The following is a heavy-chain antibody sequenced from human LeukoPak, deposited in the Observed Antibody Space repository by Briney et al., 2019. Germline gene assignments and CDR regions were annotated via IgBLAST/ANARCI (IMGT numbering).Heavy chain of an antibody. Sequence: ASVKVSCKASGYTFTSYYMHWVRQAPGQGLEWMGIINPSGGSTSYAQKFQGRVTMTRDTSTSTVYMELSSLRSEDTAVYYCARDPLGYCSGGNCYHFDYWGQGTLATVSS. CDR3: ARDPLGYCSGGNCYHFDY. J-gene: IGHJ4*02. D-gene: IGHD2-15*01. V-gene: IGHV1-46*01. CDR2: INPSGGST. CDR1: GYTFTSYY.